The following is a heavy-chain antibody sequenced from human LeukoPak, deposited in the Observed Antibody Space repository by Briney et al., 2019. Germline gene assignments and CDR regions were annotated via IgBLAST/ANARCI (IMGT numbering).Heavy chain of an antibody. Sequence: GSSVKVSCKASGGTFSSYAISWVRQAPGQGLEWMGRIIPILGIANYAQKFQGRVTITADKSTSTAYMELSSLRAEDTAVYYCVRGGYCSGGSCYWDGHNDYWGQGTLVTVSS. CDR3: VRGGYCSGGSCYWDGHNDY. CDR2: IIPILGIA. D-gene: IGHD2-15*01. V-gene: IGHV1-69*04. CDR1: GGTFSSYA. J-gene: IGHJ4*02.